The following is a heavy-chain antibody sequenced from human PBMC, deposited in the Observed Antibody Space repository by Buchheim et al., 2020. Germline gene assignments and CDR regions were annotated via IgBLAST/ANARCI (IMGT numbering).Heavy chain of an antibody. CDR3: ARGPRHYCDSSSCQVGQWLAYYFDL. D-gene: IGHD2-2*01. CDR1: GDSISSNYW. Sequence: QVQLQESGPGLVKPSGTLSLTCAVSGDSISSNYWWTWVRQPPGKGLEWIGEIYRSGSTNYNPSLKSRVIISVDTSKNQFSLKLSSVTAADTATYYCARGPRHYCDSSSCQVGQWLAYYFDLWGRGTL. J-gene: IGHJ2*01. CDR2: IYRSGST. V-gene: IGHV4-4*02.